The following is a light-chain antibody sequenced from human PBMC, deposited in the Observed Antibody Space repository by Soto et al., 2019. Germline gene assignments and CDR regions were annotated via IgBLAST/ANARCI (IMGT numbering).Light chain of an antibody. CDR1: QSISSW. CDR2: DAS. CDR3: QQYNDYWT. J-gene: IGKJ1*01. Sequence: DIQMTQSPSTLSASVGDRVTITCRASQSISSWLAWYQQKPGKAPKLLIYDASSFESGVPSRFSGSGSGTKFTLTISSLQPDDFATYYCQQYNDYWTFGQGTKVDIK. V-gene: IGKV1-5*01.